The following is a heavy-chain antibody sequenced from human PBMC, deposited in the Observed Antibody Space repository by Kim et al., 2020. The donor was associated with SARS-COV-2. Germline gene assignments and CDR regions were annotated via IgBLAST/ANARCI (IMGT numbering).Heavy chain of an antibody. J-gene: IGHJ4*02. CDR1: GFTFSSYE. CDR2: ISSSGSTI. D-gene: IGHD3-10*01. V-gene: IGHV3-48*03. CDR3: ARERGIYGSGTTVDY. Sequence: GGSLRLSCAASGFTFSSYEMNWVRQAPGKGLEWVSYISSSGSTIYYADSVKGRFTISRDNAKNSLYLQMNSLRAEDTAVYYCARERGIYGSGTTVDYWGQGTLVTVSS.